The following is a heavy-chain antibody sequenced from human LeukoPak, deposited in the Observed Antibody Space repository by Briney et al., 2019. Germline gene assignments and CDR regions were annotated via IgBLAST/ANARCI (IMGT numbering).Heavy chain of an antibody. CDR1: GYTFTSYW. D-gene: IGHD6-13*01. V-gene: IGHV1-46*01. J-gene: IGHJ4*02. CDR2: INPDGGST. CDR3: ARAPRNSSTMLDF. Sequence: ASVKVSCKASGYTFTSYWIQWVRQAPGQGLEWMGLINPDGGSTAYAHRFQGRVIMTRDTSTSTAYMDLSSLRSEDTAVYNCARAPRNSSTMLDFWGQGTLVTISS.